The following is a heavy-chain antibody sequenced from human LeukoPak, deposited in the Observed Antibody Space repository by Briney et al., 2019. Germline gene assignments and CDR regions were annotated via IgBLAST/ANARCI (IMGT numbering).Heavy chain of an antibody. CDR2: ISAYNGNT. Sequence: ASVKVSCKASGYTFTGFYIHWVRQAPGQGLEWMGWISAYNGNTNYAQKLQGRVTMTTDTSTSTAYMELRSLRSDDTAVYYCARDLEYYYGSGSYRYWGQGTLVTVSS. V-gene: IGHV1-18*01. CDR3: ARDLEYYYGSGSYRY. J-gene: IGHJ4*02. CDR1: GYTFTGFY. D-gene: IGHD3-10*01.